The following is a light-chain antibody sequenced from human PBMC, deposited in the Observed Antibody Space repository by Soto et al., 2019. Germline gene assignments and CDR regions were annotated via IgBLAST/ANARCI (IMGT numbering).Light chain of an antibody. CDR2: DAS. J-gene: IGKJ5*01. Sequence: DIQMTQSPSSLSASVGDRVTITCQASQDISNYLNWYQQKPGKAPKLLIYDASNLETGVPSRFSGSGSGTDFTFTITSLQPEDIATYSCQQYKHLITFGQGTRLEIK. V-gene: IGKV1-33*01. CDR3: QQYKHLIT. CDR1: QDISNY.